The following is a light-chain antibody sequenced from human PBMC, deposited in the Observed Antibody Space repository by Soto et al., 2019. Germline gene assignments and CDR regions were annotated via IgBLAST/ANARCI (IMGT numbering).Light chain of an antibody. J-gene: IGLJ1*01. CDR3: SSYTTSNTRQIV. Sequence: QSVLTQPASGSGSHGQSITISCTGTSSDVGGYNYVSWYQHHPGKAPKLLIYDVSNRPSGVSNRFSGSKSDNTASLTISGLQPEDEADYYCSSYTTSNTRQIVFGTGTKVTVL. CDR1: SSDVGGYNY. V-gene: IGLV2-14*03. CDR2: DVS.